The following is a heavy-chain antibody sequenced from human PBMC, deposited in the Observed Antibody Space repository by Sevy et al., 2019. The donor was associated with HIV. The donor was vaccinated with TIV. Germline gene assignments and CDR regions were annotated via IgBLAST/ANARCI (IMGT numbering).Heavy chain of an antibody. CDR3: VRDGWNY. Sequence: GGSLRLSCAASGFTFSTSTMNWVRQAPGKGLEWVSLMTSSGSYILYAHSVKGRFIISRDNAKNSVFLQMNSLRVEDTAVYYCVRDGWNYWGQGTLVTVSS. D-gene: IGHD2-15*01. V-gene: IGHV3-21*01. CDR1: GFTFSTST. CDR2: MTSSGSYI. J-gene: IGHJ4*02.